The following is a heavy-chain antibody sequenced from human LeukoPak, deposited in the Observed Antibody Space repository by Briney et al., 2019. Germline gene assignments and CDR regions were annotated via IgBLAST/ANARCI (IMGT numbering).Heavy chain of an antibody. CDR3: VRDFRSADY. Sequence: GRSLRLSCAASGFTFSSYAMSWVRQAPGKGPMWVSRICPDGTGISYADSVKARFTTSRDNAKNTVYLQMNGLREEDTAVYYCVRDFRSADYWGQGTLVTVSS. CDR1: GFTFSSYA. CDR2: ICPDGTGI. J-gene: IGHJ4*02. V-gene: IGHV3-74*01.